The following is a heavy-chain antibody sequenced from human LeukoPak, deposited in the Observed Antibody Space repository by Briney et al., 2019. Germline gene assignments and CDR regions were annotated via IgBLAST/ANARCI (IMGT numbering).Heavy chain of an antibody. CDR2: IYYSGSA. J-gene: IGHJ3*02. Sequence: PSETLSLTCTVSGGSISSYYWSWVRQPPGEGLEWIGYIYYSGSANYNPSLKSRVTISVDTSKNQFSLKLSSVTAADTAVYYCARSPIAARPSDAFDIWGQGTMVTVSS. V-gene: IGHV4-59*01. CDR1: GGSISSYY. D-gene: IGHD6-6*01. CDR3: ARSPIAARPSDAFDI.